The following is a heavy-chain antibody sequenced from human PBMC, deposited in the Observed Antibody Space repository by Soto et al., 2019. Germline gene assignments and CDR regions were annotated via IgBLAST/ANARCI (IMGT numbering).Heavy chain of an antibody. V-gene: IGHV1-69*13. CDR3: ARSVLAARRGGYYGMDV. J-gene: IGHJ6*02. D-gene: IGHD6-6*01. Sequence: SVKVSCKACGGTFSSYAISWVRQAPGQGLEWMGGIIPIFGTANYAQKFQGRVTITADESTSTAYMELSSLRSEDTAVYYCARSVLAARRGGYYGMDVWGQGTTVTVS. CDR1: GGTFSSYA. CDR2: IIPIFGTA.